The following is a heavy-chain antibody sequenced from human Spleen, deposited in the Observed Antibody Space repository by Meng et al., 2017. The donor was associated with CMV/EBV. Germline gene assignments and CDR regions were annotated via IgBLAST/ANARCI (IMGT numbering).Heavy chain of an antibody. CDR2: ISTSGSYI. D-gene: IGHD6-13*01. CDR3: ARGGSSWYYLDY. Sequence: GGSLRLSCAASGFTFGAYGMNWVRQAPGKGLEWVSFISTSGSYIYYGDSVKGRFTISRDNAKNSLSLQMNSLSAEDTALYYCARGGSSWYYLDYWGPGTLVTVSS. J-gene: IGHJ4*02. CDR1: GFTFGAYG. V-gene: IGHV3-21*01.